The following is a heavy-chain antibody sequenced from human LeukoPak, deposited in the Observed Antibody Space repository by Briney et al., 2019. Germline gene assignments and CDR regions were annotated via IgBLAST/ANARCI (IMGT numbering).Heavy chain of an antibody. D-gene: IGHD2-15*01. J-gene: IGHJ5*02. CDR3: ARDRYCSGGSCYSGPPWFDP. V-gene: IGHV3-30*04. Sequence: GGSLRLSCAASGFTFSSYAMHWVRQAPGKGLEWVAVISYDGSNKYYADSVKGRFTISRDNSKNTLYLQMNSLRAEDTAVYYCARDRYCSGGSCYSGPPWFDPWGQGTLVTVSS. CDR2: ISYDGSNK. CDR1: GFTFSSYA.